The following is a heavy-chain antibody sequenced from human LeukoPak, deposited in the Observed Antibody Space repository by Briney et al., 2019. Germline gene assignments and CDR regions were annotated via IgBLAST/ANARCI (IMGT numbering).Heavy chain of an antibody. Sequence: GESLKISCKGSGYSFTSYWIGWVRQLPGKGLEWMGIIYPGDSDTRYSPSFQRQVTISADKSISTAYLQWSSLKASDTAMYYCARAAMVTRDWFDPWGQGTLVTVSS. CDR3: ARAAMVTRDWFDP. D-gene: IGHD5-18*01. CDR1: GYSFTSYW. CDR2: IYPGDSDT. V-gene: IGHV5-51*01. J-gene: IGHJ5*02.